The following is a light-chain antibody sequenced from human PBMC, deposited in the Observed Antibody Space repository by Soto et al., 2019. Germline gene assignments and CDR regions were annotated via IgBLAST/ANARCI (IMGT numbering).Light chain of an antibody. CDR2: GNS. V-gene: IGLV1-40*01. J-gene: IGLJ2*01. CDR3: QSYDSSLSGSRVV. CDR1: SSNIGAGYD. Sequence: QAVVTQPPSVSGAPGQRVTISCTGSSSNIGAGYDVHWYQQLPGTAPKLLIYGNSNRPSGVPDRFSGSKSGTSASLAITGLQDEDEADYYCQSYDSSLSGSRVVFGGGTKLTVL.